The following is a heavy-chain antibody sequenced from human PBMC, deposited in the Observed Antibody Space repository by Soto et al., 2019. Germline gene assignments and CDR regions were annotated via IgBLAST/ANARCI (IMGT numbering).Heavy chain of an antibody. CDR3: ARGEVDTANYYYGMDV. CDR1: GGSISSYY. Sequence: PSETLCLTCPVSGGSISSYYWSWIRQPPGKGLEWIGYIYYSGSTNYNPSLKSRVTISVDTSKNQFSLKLSSVTAADTAVYYCARGEVDTANYYYGMDVWGQGTTVTVSS. J-gene: IGHJ6*02. D-gene: IGHD5-18*01. V-gene: IGHV4-59*12. CDR2: IYYSGST.